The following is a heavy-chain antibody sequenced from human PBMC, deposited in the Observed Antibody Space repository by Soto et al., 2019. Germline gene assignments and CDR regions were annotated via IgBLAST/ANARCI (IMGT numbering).Heavy chain of an antibody. CDR3: ARFLLRPAAMLYYYYGMDV. Sequence: PSETLSLTCTVSGGSISSGGYYWSWIRQHPGKGLEWIGYIYYSGSTYYNPTLKRRVTISVDTSKNQFSLKLSSVTAADTAVYYCARFLLRPAAMLYYYYGMDVWGQGTTVNVAS. CDR1: GGSISSGGYY. V-gene: IGHV4-31*03. CDR2: IYYSGST. J-gene: IGHJ6*01. D-gene: IGHD2-2*01.